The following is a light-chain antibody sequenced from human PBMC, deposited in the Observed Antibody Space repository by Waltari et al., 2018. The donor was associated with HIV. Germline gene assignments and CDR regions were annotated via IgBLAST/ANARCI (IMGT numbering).Light chain of an antibody. J-gene: IGLJ3*02. Sequence: QSALTQPPSASGSPGQSVTISCTGTSSDIGGYNYVSWYQQHPGKPPQLMIYEVSKRPSGVPDRFSGSKSGNTASLTVSGLQAEDEADYYCSSFAGSNNLGVFGGGTKLTVL. CDR1: SSDIGGYNY. V-gene: IGLV2-8*01. CDR3: SSFAGSNNLGV. CDR2: EVS.